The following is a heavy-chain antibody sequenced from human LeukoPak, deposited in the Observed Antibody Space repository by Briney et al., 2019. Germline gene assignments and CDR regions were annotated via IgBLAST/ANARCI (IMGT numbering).Heavy chain of an antibody. CDR3: ARLVPAANFDY. D-gene: IGHD2-2*01. V-gene: IGHV4-30-4*01. J-gene: IGHJ4*02. Sequence: SETLPLTCTVSGGSISSGGHFWSWIRQHPGKGLEWIGYIYYSGSTYYNPSLKSRVTISVDTSKNQFSLKLSSVTAADTAVYYCARLVPAANFDYWGQGTLVTVSS. CDR1: GGSISSGGHF. CDR2: IYYSGST.